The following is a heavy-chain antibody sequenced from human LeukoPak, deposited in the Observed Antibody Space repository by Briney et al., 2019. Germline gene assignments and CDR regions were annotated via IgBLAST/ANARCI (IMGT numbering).Heavy chain of an antibody. J-gene: IGHJ4*02. CDR1: GFIFSNYN. D-gene: IGHD5-18*01. CDR3: ARVRERYSYGYGY. Sequence: GGSLSLSCAASGFIFSNYNMNWVRQAPGKGLEWVSSISSSSSYIYYADSVKGRFTISRDNAKNSLYLQMNSLRAEDTAVYYCARVRERYSYGYGYWGQGTLVTVSS. CDR2: ISSSSSYI. V-gene: IGHV3-21*01.